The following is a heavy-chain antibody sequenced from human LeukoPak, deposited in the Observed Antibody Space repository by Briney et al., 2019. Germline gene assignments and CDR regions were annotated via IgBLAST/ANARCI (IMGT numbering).Heavy chain of an antibody. D-gene: IGHD2-21*02. CDR1: GFTFSDHY. CDR2: TRNKANSYTT. Sequence: TGGSLRLSCAASGFTFSDHYMDWVRQAPGKGLEWVGRTRNKANSYTTEYAASVKGRFTISRDDSKNSLYLQMNSLKTEDTAAYYCARVGAFCGGDCSVDYWGQGTLVTVSS. J-gene: IGHJ4*02. CDR3: ARVGAFCGGDCSVDY. V-gene: IGHV3-72*01.